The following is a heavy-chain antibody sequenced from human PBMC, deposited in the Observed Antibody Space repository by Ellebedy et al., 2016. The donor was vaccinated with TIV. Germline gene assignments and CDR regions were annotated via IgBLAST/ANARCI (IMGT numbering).Heavy chain of an antibody. V-gene: IGHV6-1*01. CDR2: TYYRSKWYN. CDR1: GDSVSSNLAA. D-gene: IGHD6-6*01. J-gene: IGHJ6*02. Sequence: MPSETLSLSCGISGDSVSSNLAAWNWVRQSPSRGLEWLGRTYYRSKWYNDYAVPLRGRITINPDTSKNQFSLQLKSVTPEDTAVYYCVRGKEEYSNSLSDWGQGTTVTVSS. CDR3: VRGKEEYSNSLSD.